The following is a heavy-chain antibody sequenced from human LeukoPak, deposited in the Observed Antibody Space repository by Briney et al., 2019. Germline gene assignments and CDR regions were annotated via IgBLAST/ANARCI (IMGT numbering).Heavy chain of an antibody. Sequence: ASVKVSCKASGYTFTNFYLHWVRQAPGQGLEWMGIINPIGGSTINAQKFQGRVTMTRDTSTNTAYMELSSLRSEDTAVYYCARSPEMATIPGIYSQNWFDTWGQGTLVTVSS. V-gene: IGHV1-46*01. D-gene: IGHD5-24*01. J-gene: IGHJ5*02. CDR1: GYTFTNFY. CDR2: INPIGGST. CDR3: ARSPEMATIPGIYSQNWFDT.